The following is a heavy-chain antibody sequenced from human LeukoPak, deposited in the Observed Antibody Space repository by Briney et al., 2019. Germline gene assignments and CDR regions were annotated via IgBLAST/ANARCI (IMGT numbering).Heavy chain of an antibody. J-gene: IGHJ4*02. CDR1: GGSFSGYY. CDR2: INHSGST. D-gene: IGHD4-23*01. V-gene: IGHV4-34*01. CDR3: ARETVGIDY. Sequence: KPSETLSLTCAVYGGSFSGYYWSWIRQPPGKGLEWIGEINHSGSTNYNPSLKSRVTISVDTSKNQFSLKLSSVTAADTAVYYCARETVGIDYWGQGTLVTVSS.